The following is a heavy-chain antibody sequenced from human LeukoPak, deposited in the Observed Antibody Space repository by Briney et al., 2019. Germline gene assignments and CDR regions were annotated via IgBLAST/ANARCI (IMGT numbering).Heavy chain of an antibody. CDR2: IGVGGRPT. Sequence: GGSLRLSCAASGFSFSHYSMTWARQASGKGLEWISYIGVGGRPTNYADSVKARFTISRDDAQNSLYLQMNSLRAEDTAVYYCARDRGYCTNGVCYRRIFDYWGQGTLVTVSS. V-gene: IGHV3-48*01. D-gene: IGHD2-8*01. CDR3: ARDRGYCTNGVCYRRIFDY. CDR1: GFSFSHYS. J-gene: IGHJ4*02.